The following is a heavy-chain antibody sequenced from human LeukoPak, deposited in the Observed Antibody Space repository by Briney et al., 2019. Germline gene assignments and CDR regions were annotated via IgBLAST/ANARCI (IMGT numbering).Heavy chain of an antibody. J-gene: IGHJ5*02. V-gene: IGHV1-18*01. CDR1: GYTFNNYG. D-gene: IGHD3-10*01. CDR3: ARITMVRGVNNWFDP. Sequence: ASVKVSCKASGYTFNNYGISWVRQAPGQGLEWMGWISAYNGNTNYAQKLQGRVTMTTDTSTSTAYMELRSLRSDDTAVYYCARITMVRGVNNWFDPWGQGTLVTVSS. CDR2: ISAYNGNT.